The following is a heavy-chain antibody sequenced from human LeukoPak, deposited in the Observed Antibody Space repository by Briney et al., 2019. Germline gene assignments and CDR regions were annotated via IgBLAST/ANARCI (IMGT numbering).Heavy chain of an antibody. CDR1: GFTFSSYE. D-gene: IGHD5-18*01. CDR3: ASGYSYGLDY. CDR2: ISSSGSTV. Sequence: GGSLRLSCAASGFTFSSYEMKWVRQAPGKGLEWVSYISSSGSTVYYADSVKGRFTISRDNAKNSLYLQVNSLRAEDTAVYNCASGYSYGLDYWGQGTLVTVSS. J-gene: IGHJ4*02. V-gene: IGHV3-48*03.